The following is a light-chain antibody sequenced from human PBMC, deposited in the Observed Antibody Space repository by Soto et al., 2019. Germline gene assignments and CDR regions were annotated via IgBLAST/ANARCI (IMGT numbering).Light chain of an antibody. V-gene: IGKV1-39*01. Sequence: HLTQSPSSLSALLGDRVTLPXRASQRVSSYFNWYQHKPVXXTKLXXXSEXNLRSGVPSRFSGSGSGKDFTLIIDGLQPEDVEVSYCRQSYISSTITFGHGTRPEIK. J-gene: IGKJ5*01. CDR2: SEX. CDR3: RQSYISSTIT. CDR1: QRVSSY.